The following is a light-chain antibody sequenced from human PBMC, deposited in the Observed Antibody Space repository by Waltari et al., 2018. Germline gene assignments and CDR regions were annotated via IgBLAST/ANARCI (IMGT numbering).Light chain of an antibody. J-gene: IGLJ2*01. V-gene: IGLV1-51*01. CDR2: DKD. CDR1: SSNIGSKV. Sequence: QSVLTQPPSVSAAPGQKVTISCSGSSSNIGSKVVSWYQQIPGIAPKLLIYDKDKRPSGIPDRFSGSKSGTSATLDITGLQTGDEADYYCGTWNMAPYVFIFGGGTKLTVL. CDR3: GTWNMAPYVFI.